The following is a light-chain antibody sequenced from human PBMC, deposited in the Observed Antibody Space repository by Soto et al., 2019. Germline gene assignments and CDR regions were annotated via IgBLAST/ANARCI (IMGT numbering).Light chain of an antibody. J-gene: IGKJ2*01. V-gene: IGKV3-15*01. CDR1: QSVNSN. Sequence: EIVMTQSPATLSVSPGERVTLSCRASQSVNSNLAWYQHKPGQAPRLLIYDASTRATGVPARSSGSGSGTEFTLTISSLQSEDFAVYYCQQYNNWPPMYTFGQGTKLEIK. CDR2: DAS. CDR3: QQYNNWPPMYT.